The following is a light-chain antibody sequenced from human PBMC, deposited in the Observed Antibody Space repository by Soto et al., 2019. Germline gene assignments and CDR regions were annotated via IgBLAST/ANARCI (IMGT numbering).Light chain of an antibody. CDR1: SRDVALYNH. Sequence: QSALTQPASVSGSPGQSITISCTGTSRDVALYNHVSWYQHHPGKAPQLIIYEHNKRPQGVSSRFSASTSGVTASLTISGLQADDEADYHCSSYAGTDDFIIFGGGTKLTVL. J-gene: IGLJ2*01. V-gene: IGLV2-23*01. CDR3: SSYAGTDDFII. CDR2: EHN.